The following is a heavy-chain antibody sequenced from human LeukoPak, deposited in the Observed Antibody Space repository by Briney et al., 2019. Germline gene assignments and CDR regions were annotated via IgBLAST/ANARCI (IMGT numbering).Heavy chain of an antibody. V-gene: IGHV1-46*01. CDR3: ARDKTPRAGWVRDAFDI. CDR2: INPSGGST. D-gene: IGHD6-13*01. J-gene: IGHJ3*02. Sequence: ASVKVSCKASGYTFTDYYMHWVRQAPGRGLEWMGIINPSGGSTSYSQKFQGRVTMTRDTSTSTVYMELSSLRSEDTAVYYCARDKTPRAGWVRDAFDIWGQGTMVTVSS. CDR1: GYTFTDYY.